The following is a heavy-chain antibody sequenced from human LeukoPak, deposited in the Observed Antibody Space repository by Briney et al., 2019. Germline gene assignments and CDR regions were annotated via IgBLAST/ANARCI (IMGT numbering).Heavy chain of an antibody. V-gene: IGHV3-7*01. CDR2: IKQDGSEK. CDR1: GFTFSDYW. CDR3: ARWLELMRNFDW. Sequence: RRPLTLSCVGSGFTFSDYWMSWVRPAAWKGLEWVANIKQDGSEKDYVDALKGRFTISRDNAKNSLYLQRNSLRAEDTAVYYCARWLELMRNFDWWGQGTLVTVSS. J-gene: IGHJ4*02. D-gene: IGHD5-24*01.